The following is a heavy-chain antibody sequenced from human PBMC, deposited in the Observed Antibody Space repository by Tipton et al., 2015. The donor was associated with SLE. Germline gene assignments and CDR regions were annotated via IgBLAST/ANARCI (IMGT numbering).Heavy chain of an antibody. D-gene: IGHD3-10*01. V-gene: IGHV1-18*01. J-gene: IGHJ6*02. CDR3: AREVYSGSYYYYYGMDV. CDR2: ISTYNGNT. CDR1: GYTFTTYG. Sequence: QLVQSGVEVKKPGASVRVSCKASGYTFTTYGISWVRQAPGQGLEWMGWISTYNGNTHYAQNLQGRVTMTTYTSTSTAYMELRSLRSDDTAVYYCAREVYSGSYYYYYGMDVWGQGTTVTISS.